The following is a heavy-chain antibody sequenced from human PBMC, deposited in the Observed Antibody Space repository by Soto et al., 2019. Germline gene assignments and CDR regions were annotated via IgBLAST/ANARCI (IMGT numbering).Heavy chain of an antibody. CDR3: ARVQGSSCGWYKRGYFDL. CDR2: ISAYNGNT. J-gene: IGHJ2*01. V-gene: IGHV1-18*01. Sequence: QVQLVQSGAEVKKPGASVKVSCKASCYTFTSYGISWVRQAPGQGLEWRGWISAYNGNTNYAHKLQGRVTMTTDPSTSTAYMELRSLRSDDTALYYCARVQGSSCGWYKRGYFDLWGSGTLVTVSS. CDR1: CYTFTSYG. D-gene: IGHD6-19*01.